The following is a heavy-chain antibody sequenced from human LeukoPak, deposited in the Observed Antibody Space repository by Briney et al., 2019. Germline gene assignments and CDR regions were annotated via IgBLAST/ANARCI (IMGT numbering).Heavy chain of an antibody. J-gene: IGHJ4*02. V-gene: IGHV4-31*03. D-gene: IGHD3-9*01. CDR2: ICYSGST. CDR3: ARADYDILTGYYLDY. CDR1: GGSISSGRYY. Sequence: SETLSLSCTVSGGSISSGRYYWNWIRQHPGKGLEWIGFICYSGSTNYNPSLKSRVIISLDTSKNQFSLKLSSVTAADTAVYYCARADYDILTGYYLDYWGQGTLVTVSS.